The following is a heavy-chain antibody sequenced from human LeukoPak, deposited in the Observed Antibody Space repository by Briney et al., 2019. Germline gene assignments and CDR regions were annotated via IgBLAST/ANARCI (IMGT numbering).Heavy chain of an antibody. CDR3: ARVKVAATRNDAFDI. CDR1: GYIFTGYY. Sequence: ASVKVSCKASGYIFTGYYMHWVRQAPGQGLAWMGIINPSAGTTGYAQKFQGRVTMTRDTSTSTVYMELSSLRSEDTAVYYCARVKVAATRNDAFDIWGQGTMVTVSS. J-gene: IGHJ3*02. V-gene: IGHV1-46*01. CDR2: INPSAGTT. D-gene: IGHD1-26*01.